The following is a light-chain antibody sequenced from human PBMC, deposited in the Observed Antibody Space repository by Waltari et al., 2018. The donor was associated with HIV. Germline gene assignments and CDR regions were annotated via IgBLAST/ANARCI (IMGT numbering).Light chain of an antibody. Sequence: DIVMTQSPDSLAVSLGERATIDCKSSQSVFYGSNNRNHLAWYQQKAGQPPKLLIAWASTRESGVPDRFSGSGSGTDFTLTISSLQAEDVAVYYCQQYYTSPQTFGQGTKVEIK. J-gene: IGKJ1*01. V-gene: IGKV4-1*01. CDR2: WAS. CDR3: QQYYTSPQT. CDR1: QSVFYGSNNRNH.